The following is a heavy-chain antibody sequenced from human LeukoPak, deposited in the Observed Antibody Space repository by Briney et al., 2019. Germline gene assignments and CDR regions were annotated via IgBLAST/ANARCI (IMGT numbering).Heavy chain of an antibody. J-gene: IGHJ4*02. D-gene: IGHD3-10*01. V-gene: IGHV3-30*18. CDR3: AKDLFPFGELLYEFDY. Sequence: GGSLRLSCAASGFTFSSYGMHRVRQAPGKGLEWVAVISYDGSNKYYADSVKGRFTISRDNSKNTLYLQMNSLRAEDTAVYYCAKDLFPFGELLYEFDYWGQGTLVTVSS. CDR1: GFTFSSYG. CDR2: ISYDGSNK.